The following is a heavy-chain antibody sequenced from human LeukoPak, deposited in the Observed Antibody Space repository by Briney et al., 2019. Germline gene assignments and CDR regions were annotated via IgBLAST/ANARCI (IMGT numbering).Heavy chain of an antibody. V-gene: IGHV3-21*01. CDR3: VRDPSRLEPGYFDN. Sequence: GGSLRLSCAASGFTFSSFGIHWVRLTPGKGLEWVSFISTTSSTHYVASVKGRFTISRDNAKNSVSLLMNSLRADDTAVYYCVRDPSRLEPGYFDNWGQGVLVTVSS. CDR1: GFTFSSFG. J-gene: IGHJ4*01. CDR2: ISTTSST. D-gene: IGHD6-19*01.